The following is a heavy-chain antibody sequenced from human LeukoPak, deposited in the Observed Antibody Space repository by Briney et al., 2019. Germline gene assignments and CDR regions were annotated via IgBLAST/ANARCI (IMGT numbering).Heavy chain of an antibody. J-gene: IGHJ6*02. CDR3: ARATIGVVPAATITDSRYGMDV. V-gene: IGHV4-34*01. CDR2: TNHSGST. D-gene: IGHD2-2*01. Sequence: SETLSLTCVVYGGSFSGYNWSWIRQPPGKGMEWMGETNHSGSTNYNTPLKSRVTISVATSKNQSSLKLSSVTATDTAVYYCARATIGVVPAATITDSRYGMDVWGQGTTVTVSS. CDR1: GGSFSGYN.